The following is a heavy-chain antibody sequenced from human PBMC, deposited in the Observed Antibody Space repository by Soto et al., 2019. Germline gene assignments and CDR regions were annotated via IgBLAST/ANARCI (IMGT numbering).Heavy chain of an antibody. CDR1: GGTFSSYA. Sequence: ASVKVSCKASGGTFSSYAISWVRQAPGQGLEWMGGIIPIFGTANYAQKFQGRVTITADESTSTAYMELSSLRSEDTAVYYCAGLYCSSTSCYQGNYYYGMDVWGQGTTVTVSS. CDR2: IIPIFGTA. D-gene: IGHD2-2*01. CDR3: AGLYCSSTSCYQGNYYYGMDV. V-gene: IGHV1-69*13. J-gene: IGHJ6*02.